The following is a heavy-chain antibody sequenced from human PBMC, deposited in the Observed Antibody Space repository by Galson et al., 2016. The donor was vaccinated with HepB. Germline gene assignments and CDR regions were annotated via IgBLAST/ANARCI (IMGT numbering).Heavy chain of an antibody. CDR2: IYIAGDT. D-gene: IGHD5-12*01. CDR1: GFSVRNNY. V-gene: IGHV3-53*01. Sequence: LRLSCAASGFSVRNNYMTWVRQSPGKGLEWLSVIYIAGDTYYSDSLRGRFTASRDNAKNTLYLQMTSLSAEDTAVYYCATELRSWQKGGLDSWGQGTLVTVSS. CDR3: ATELRSWQKGGLDS. J-gene: IGHJ4*02.